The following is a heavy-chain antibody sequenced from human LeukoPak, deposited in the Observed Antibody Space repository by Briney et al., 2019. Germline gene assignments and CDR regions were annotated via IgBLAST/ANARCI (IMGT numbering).Heavy chain of an antibody. V-gene: IGHV1-18*04. Sequence: ASVKVSCKASGYTFTGYYMHWVRQAPGQGLEWMGWISAYNGNTNYAQKLQGRVTMTTDTSTSTAYMELRSLRSDDTAVYYCAREDYGDSEFDYWGQGTLVTVSS. CDR2: ISAYNGNT. J-gene: IGHJ4*02. CDR1: GYTFTGYY. D-gene: IGHD4-17*01. CDR3: AREDYGDSEFDY.